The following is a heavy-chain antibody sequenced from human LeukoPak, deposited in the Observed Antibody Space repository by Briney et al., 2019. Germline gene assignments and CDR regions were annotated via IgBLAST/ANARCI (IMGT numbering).Heavy chain of an antibody. J-gene: IGHJ3*02. CDR3: ARSTNFEAFDI. D-gene: IGHD4/OR15-4a*01. CDR2: IYYSGST. CDR1: GGSVSSGSYY. V-gene: IGHV4-61*01. Sequence: SETLSLTCSVSGGSVSSGSYYYSWIRQPPGKGLEWIGCIYYSGSTNYNPSLKSRVTISLDASKNQFSLNLRSVTTADTAVYYCARSTNFEAFDIWGQGTMDTVSS.